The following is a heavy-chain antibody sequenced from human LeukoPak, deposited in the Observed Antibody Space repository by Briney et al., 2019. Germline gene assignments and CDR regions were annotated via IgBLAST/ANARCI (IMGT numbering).Heavy chain of an antibody. CDR1: GFTFSDYY. CDR3: ARGLTTVTSLASY. Sequence: GGSLRLSCAASGFTFSDYYMSWIRQAPGKGLEWVSYISRSSSDTNYADSVKGRFTISRDNAKNSLYLQMNSLRAEDTAVYYCARGLTTVTSLASYWGREPWSPSPQ. D-gene: IGHD4-17*01. V-gene: IGHV3-11*05. J-gene: IGHJ4*02. CDR2: ISRSSSDT.